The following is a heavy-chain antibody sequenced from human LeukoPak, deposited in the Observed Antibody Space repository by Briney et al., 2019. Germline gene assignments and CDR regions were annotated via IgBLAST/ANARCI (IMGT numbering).Heavy chain of an antibody. D-gene: IGHD6-13*01. V-gene: IGHV7-4-1*02. CDR2: IHTDTGNP. CDR3: ARSIGAAGYMDV. CDR1: GYTFTSNA. J-gene: IGHJ6*03. Sequence: ASVKVSCKASGYTFTSNALNWVRQSPGQGPQWMGWIHTDTGNPTYAQGLSGRFVFSLDTSVSTAYLQISSLKAEDTAVYYCARSIGAAGYMDVWGKGTTVTVSS.